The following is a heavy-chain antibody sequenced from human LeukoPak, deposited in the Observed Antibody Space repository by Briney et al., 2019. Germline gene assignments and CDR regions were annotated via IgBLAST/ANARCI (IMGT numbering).Heavy chain of an antibody. CDR2: IIPIFGTA. CDR3: ARAGAYCSSTSCYEGYYGMDV. D-gene: IGHD2-2*01. CDR1: AGTFSSYA. Sequence: SVTVSCKASAGTFSSYAISWVRQAPGHGLGWMGGIIPIFGTADDAHKFQGRVTITADQATSTAYMELSRLRSEDTAVYYCARAGAYCSSTSCYEGYYGMDVWGQGTTVTVAS. V-gene: IGHV1-69*13. J-gene: IGHJ6*02.